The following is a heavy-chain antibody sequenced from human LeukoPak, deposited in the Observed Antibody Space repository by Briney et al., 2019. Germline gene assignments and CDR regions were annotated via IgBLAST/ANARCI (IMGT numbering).Heavy chain of an antibody. CDR1: GFTVTDNY. J-gene: IGHJ5*02. CDR2: IYSDGST. Sequence: GESLRLSCVVSGFTVTDNYMSWVRQAPGKGLEWVSIIYSDGSTYSADSVKGRFTISRDNSKNTLSLQMNSLRAEDTALYYCARDLDWGAFDAWGQGTLVTVSS. D-gene: IGHD3-9*01. V-gene: IGHV3-53*01. CDR3: ARDLDWGAFDA.